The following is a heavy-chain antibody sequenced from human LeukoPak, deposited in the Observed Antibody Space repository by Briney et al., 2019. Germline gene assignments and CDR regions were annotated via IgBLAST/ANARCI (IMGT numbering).Heavy chain of an antibody. Sequence: GGSLRLSCAASGFTFSYYDMNWVRQAPGKGLEWVSSISTSSSYIYYADSVKGRFTISRDNAKNSLYLQMNSPRAEDTAVYYCARDGELHSAFDIWGQGTMVTVSS. CDR1: GFTFSYYD. J-gene: IGHJ3*02. CDR2: ISTSSSYI. D-gene: IGHD1-7*01. V-gene: IGHV3-21*01. CDR3: ARDGELHSAFDI.